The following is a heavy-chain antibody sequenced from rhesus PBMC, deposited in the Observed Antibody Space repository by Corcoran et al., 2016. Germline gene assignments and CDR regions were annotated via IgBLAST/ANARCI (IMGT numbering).Heavy chain of an antibody. CDR2: ISGSSGST. J-gene: IGHJ3*01. CDR1: GGSISSNY. V-gene: IGHV4-173*01. D-gene: IGHD3-34*01. CDR3: ARDAPGYYYAFDF. Sequence: QLQLQESGPGLVKPSETLSLTCAASGGSISSNYWSWIRQPPGKGLEWIGRISGSSGSTDYNPSLKSRVTISTDTSKNKFSLKLSSVTAADTAVYYCARDAPGYYYAFDFWGQGLRVTVSS.